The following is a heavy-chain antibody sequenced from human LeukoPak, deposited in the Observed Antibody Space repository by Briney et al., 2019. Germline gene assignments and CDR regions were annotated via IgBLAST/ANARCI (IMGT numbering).Heavy chain of an antibody. D-gene: IGHD3-10*01. J-gene: IGHJ5*02. V-gene: IGHV1-2*02. CDR1: XYTFSDYY. Sequence: XVSCXAXXYTFSDYYVHWVRQAPGQGLEWMGWINPNSGGTHYAQKFQGRVTMTRDTSISTAYMELSRLRSDDTAVYYCARYETVGELGWFDPWGQGTLVTVSS. CDR3: ARYETVGELGWFDP. CDR2: INPNSGGT.